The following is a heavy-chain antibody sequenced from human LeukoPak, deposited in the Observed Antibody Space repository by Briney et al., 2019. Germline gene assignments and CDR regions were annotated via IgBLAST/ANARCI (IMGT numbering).Heavy chain of an antibody. CDR2: INPNSGGT. D-gene: IGHD3-10*01. V-gene: IGHV1-2*02. Sequence: ASVKVSCKASGYTFTDYYMHWVRQAPGQGLEWMGWINPNSGGTNYAQKFQGRVTMTRDTSIITAYMELSRLRSDDTAVYYCARDWALLWFGESPTYYMDVWGKGTTVTVSS. J-gene: IGHJ6*03. CDR3: ARDWALLWFGESPTYYMDV. CDR1: GYTFTDYY.